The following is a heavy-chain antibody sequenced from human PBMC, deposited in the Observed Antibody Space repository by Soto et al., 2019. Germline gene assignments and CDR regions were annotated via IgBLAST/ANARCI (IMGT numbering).Heavy chain of an antibody. CDR3: AGGDSGNYYFDY. CDR2: ISYDGNIK. CDR1: GITISTYG. V-gene: IGHV3-30*03. Sequence: PGGSLRLSCTAAGITISTYGMHWVRQAPGKGLEWVAGISYDGNIKDYADSVKGRFTISRDNSKNTLYVQMNSLRAEDTAVYYCAGGDSGNYYFDYWGHGTLVTVSS. J-gene: IGHJ4*01. D-gene: IGHD2-21*02.